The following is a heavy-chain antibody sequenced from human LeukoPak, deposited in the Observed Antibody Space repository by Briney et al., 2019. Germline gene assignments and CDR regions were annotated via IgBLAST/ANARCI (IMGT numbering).Heavy chain of an antibody. V-gene: IGHV3-48*03. CDR3: AELGITMIGGV. CDR2: ISSSGSTI. Sequence: GGSLRLSCAASGFTFSSYEMNWVRQAPGKGLEWVSDISSSGSTIYYADSVKGRFTISRDNAKNSLYLQMNGLRAEDTAVYYCAELGITMIGGVWGKGTTVTISS. J-gene: IGHJ6*04. CDR1: GFTFSSYE. D-gene: IGHD3-10*02.